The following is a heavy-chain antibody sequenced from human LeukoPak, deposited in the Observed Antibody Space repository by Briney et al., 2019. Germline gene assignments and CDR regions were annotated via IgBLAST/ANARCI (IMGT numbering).Heavy chain of an antibody. Sequence: GGSLRLSCAASGFTFSSYAMHWVRQAPGKGLEGVSSISSTGGTTYYADSVKGRFTISRDNSKNTLYLQMNSLRAEDTAIYYCAKNGDRGAYCTGGTCYPYFYYYMDVWGKGTTVTI. CDR1: GFTFSSYA. V-gene: IGHV3-23*01. CDR2: ISSTGGTT. D-gene: IGHD2-15*01. J-gene: IGHJ6*03. CDR3: AKNGDRGAYCTGGTCYPYFYYYMDV.